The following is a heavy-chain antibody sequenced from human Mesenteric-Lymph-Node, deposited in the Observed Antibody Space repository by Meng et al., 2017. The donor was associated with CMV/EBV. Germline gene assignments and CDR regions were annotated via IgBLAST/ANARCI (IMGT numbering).Heavy chain of an antibody. CDR1: GFTFSSYS. V-gene: IGHV3-21*01. J-gene: IGHJ3*02. D-gene: IGHD2-15*01. CDR2: ISSSSSYI. Sequence: GESLKISCAASGFTFSSYSMNWVRQAPGKGLEWVSSISSSSSYIYYADSVKGRFTISRDNAKNSLYLQMNSLRAEDTAVYYCARATLWLLDAFDIWGQGTMVTVSS. CDR3: ARATLWLLDAFDI.